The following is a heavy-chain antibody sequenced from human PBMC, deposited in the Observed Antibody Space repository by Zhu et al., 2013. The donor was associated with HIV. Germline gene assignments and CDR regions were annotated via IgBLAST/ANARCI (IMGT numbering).Heavy chain of an antibody. D-gene: IGHD2-2*01. CDR3: ARAWGSYCSSTSCPYYYYYYMDV. CDR1: GYTFTSYY. V-gene: IGHV1-46*01. Sequence: QVQLVQSGAEVKKPGASVKVSCKASGYTFTSYYMHWVRQAPGQGLEWMGIINPSGGSTSYAQKFQGRVTMTRDTSTSTVYMELSSLRSEDTAVYYCARAWGSYCSSTSCPYYYYYYMDVWGNGTTVTVSS. J-gene: IGHJ6*03. CDR2: INPSGGST.